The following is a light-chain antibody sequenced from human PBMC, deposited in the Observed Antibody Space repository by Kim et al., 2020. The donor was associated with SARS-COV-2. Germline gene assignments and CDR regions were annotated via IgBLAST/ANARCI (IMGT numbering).Light chain of an antibody. J-gene: IGLJ3*02. CDR2: RNN. CDR3: AAWDDSLSGRV. V-gene: IGLV1-47*01. Sequence: GQRVTISCSGSSSNIVSNYVYWYQQLPGTAPTRLIYRNNQRPSGVPDRFSGSKSGTSASLAISGLRSEGEADYYCAAWDDSLSGRVFGGGTQLTVL. CDR1: SSNIVSNY.